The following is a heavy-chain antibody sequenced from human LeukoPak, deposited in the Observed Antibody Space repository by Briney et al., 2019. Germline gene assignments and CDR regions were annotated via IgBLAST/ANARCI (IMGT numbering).Heavy chain of an antibody. CDR3: ASAIRYYDSSGYPPHYYYYYGMDV. J-gene: IGHJ6*02. V-gene: IGHV5-51*01. D-gene: IGHD3-22*01. CDR2: NYPGDSDT. Sequence: GEALKISCKGSGYSFTSYWIGWVRQMPGKGLEWMGINYPGDSDTRYSTSFQGQVTISADKSISTAYLQWSNLKASDNAMYYCASAIRYYDSSGYPPHYYYYYGMDVWGQGTTVTVSS. CDR1: GYSFTSYW.